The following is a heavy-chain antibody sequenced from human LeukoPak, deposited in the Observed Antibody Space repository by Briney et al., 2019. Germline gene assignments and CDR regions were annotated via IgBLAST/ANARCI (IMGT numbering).Heavy chain of an antibody. CDR2: IRYDGSNK. J-gene: IGHJ4*02. V-gene: IGHV3-30*02. CDR1: GFTFSSYG. CDR3: ARGSGSYPAGFDY. Sequence: GGSLRLSCAASGFTFSSYGMHWVRQAPGKGLEWVAFIRYDGSNKYYADSVKGRFTISRDNSKNTLYLQMNSLRAEDTAVYYCARGSGSYPAGFDYWGQGTLVTVSS. D-gene: IGHD1-26*01.